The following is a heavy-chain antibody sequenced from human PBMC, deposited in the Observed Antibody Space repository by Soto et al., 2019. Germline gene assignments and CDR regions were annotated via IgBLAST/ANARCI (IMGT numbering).Heavy chain of an antibody. CDR3: ARDRPYDSSGYYG. Sequence: EVQLVESGGGLVQAGGSLRLSCAASGFIVSSNYMSWVRQAPGKGLEWVSVIYSGGRTYYADSVKGRFTISRDNSNNTLYLQMNSLRAEDTAVYYCARDRPYDSSGYYGWGQGTLVTVSS. D-gene: IGHD3-22*01. CDR2: IYSGGRT. V-gene: IGHV3-66*01. CDR1: GFIVSSNY. J-gene: IGHJ4*02.